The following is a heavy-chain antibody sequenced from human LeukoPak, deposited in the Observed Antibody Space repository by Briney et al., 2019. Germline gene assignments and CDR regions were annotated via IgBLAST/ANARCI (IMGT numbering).Heavy chain of an antibody. Sequence: GGSLRLSCAASGFTFSSYAMSWVRQAPGKGLEWVSAISGSGGSTYYADSAKGRFTISRDNSKNTLYLQMNSLRAEDTAVYYCAKGLTNYCSSTSCYSDYYYGMDVWGQGTTVTVSS. D-gene: IGHD2-2*01. J-gene: IGHJ6*02. V-gene: IGHV3-23*01. CDR2: ISGSGGST. CDR1: GFTFSSYA. CDR3: AKGLTNYCSSTSCYSDYYYGMDV.